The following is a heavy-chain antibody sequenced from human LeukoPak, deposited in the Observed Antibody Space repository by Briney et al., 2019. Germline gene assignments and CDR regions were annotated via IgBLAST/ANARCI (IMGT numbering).Heavy chain of an antibody. D-gene: IGHD3-10*01. CDR1: GFTFSTYW. J-gene: IGHJ5*02. CDR2: INSDGSGT. Sequence: PGGSLRLSCAASGFTFSTYWMHWVRQAPGKGLVWVSRINSDGSGTTYADSVKGRFSISRDSSKNSLYLQMNSLRAEDTAVYYCAREFSWFGDRPGWFDPWGQGTLVTVSS. CDR3: AREFSWFGDRPGWFDP. V-gene: IGHV3-74*01.